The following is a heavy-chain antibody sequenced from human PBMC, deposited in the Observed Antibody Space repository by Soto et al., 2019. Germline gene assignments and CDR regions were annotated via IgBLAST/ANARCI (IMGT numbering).Heavy chain of an antibody. J-gene: IGHJ4*02. V-gene: IGHV1-58*02. CDR1: GFTFTSSA. CDR2: IVVGSGHT. D-gene: IGHD2-15*01. Sequence: QMQLVQSGPEVKKPGTSVKVSCKASGFTFTSSAMQWVRQARGQRLEWIGWIVVGSGHTNYAQKFQERVTITRDMSTSTAYMELSSLRCEDTAVYYCAADSRYCSGGNCEDYWGQGTLVTVSS. CDR3: AADSRYCSGGNCEDY.